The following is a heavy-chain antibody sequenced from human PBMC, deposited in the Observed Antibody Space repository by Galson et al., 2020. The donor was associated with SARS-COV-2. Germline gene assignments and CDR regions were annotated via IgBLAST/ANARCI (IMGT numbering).Heavy chain of an antibody. D-gene: IGHD6-19*01. V-gene: IGHV4-38-2*02. CDR3: ARVGAVAGQIDAIDI. CDR1: EYSITSGYY. CDR2: ISHSGTT. J-gene: IGHJ3*02. Sequence: SETLSLTCTVSEYSITSGYYWGWIRQPPGKGLEWIGTISHSGTTDYNPSLKSRLTISIDTSKNQFSLKMTSVTAADTAIYYCARVGAVAGQIDAIDIWGQGTMVSVSS.